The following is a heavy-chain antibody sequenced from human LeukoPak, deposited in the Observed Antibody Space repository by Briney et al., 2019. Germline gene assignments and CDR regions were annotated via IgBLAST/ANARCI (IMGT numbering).Heavy chain of an antibody. CDR3: AGESSFVAVTGRGGWFDP. V-gene: IGHV4-59*01. CDR2: VYYSGNT. J-gene: IGHJ5*02. D-gene: IGHD6-19*01. Sequence: PSETLSLTCTVSGGSISSYYWTRIRQPPGKGLEWIGYVYYSGNTNYNASLKSRVTISVDTSKNQFSLTLSSVTAADTAVYYCAGESSFVAVTGRGGWFDPWGQGTLVTVSS. CDR1: GGSISSYY.